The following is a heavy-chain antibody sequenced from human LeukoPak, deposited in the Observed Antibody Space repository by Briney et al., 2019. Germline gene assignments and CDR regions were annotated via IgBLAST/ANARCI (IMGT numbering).Heavy chain of an antibody. J-gene: IGHJ4*02. V-gene: IGHV4-59*08. Sequence: PSETLSLTCTVSGGSISSYYWSWIRQPPGKGLEWIGYIYYSGSTNYNPSLKSRVTISVDTSKNQFSLELSSVTAADTAVYYCARLAAVAGNLDYWGQGTLVTVSS. CDR2: IYYSGST. D-gene: IGHD6-19*01. CDR1: GGSISSYY. CDR3: ARLAAVAGNLDY.